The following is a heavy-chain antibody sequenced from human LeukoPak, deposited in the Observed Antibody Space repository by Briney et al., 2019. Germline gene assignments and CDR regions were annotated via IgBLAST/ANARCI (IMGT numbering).Heavy chain of an antibody. Sequence: SETLSLTCTDSRGSISSYYWSWIRKPAGKGLEWIGRIYSSGRTNYNPSLKSRVTMSVDTSKNQFSLKLSPLHSTDQAVYYCARDTNYGSGSSYNDAWGQGTLVTVSS. J-gene: IGHJ4*02. V-gene: IGHV4-4*07. CDR2: IYSSGRT. D-gene: IGHD3-10*01. CDR1: RGSISSYY. CDR3: ARDTNYGSGSSYNDA.